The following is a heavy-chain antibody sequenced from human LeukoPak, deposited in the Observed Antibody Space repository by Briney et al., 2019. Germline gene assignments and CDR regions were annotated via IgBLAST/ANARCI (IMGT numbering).Heavy chain of an antibody. CDR2: ISYDGNKK. J-gene: IGHJ4*02. CDR1: GFTVRSNY. D-gene: IGHD6-19*01. Sequence: GGSLRLSCAASGFTVRSNYMSWVRQAPGKGLEWVSVISYDGNKKYYGDSVRGRFTISRDNSKNTLYLQMNSLRAEDTAVYYCAKDITNIAVSAVGGFDYWGQGTLVTVSS. V-gene: IGHV3-30*18. CDR3: AKDITNIAVSAVGGFDY.